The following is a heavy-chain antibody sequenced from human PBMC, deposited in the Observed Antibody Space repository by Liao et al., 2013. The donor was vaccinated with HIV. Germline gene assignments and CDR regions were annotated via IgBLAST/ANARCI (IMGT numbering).Heavy chain of an antibody. CDR1: GGSISSGSYY. J-gene: IGHJ3*02. D-gene: IGHD3-22*01. CDR3: AAYYYDSSGYDDAFDI. Sequence: QVQLQESGPGLVKPSQTLSLTCTVSGGSISSGSYYWSWIRQPAGKGLEWIGRIYTRGSTNYNPSLKSRVTISVDTSKNQFSLKLNSVTAADTAVYYCAAYYYDSSGYDDAFDIWGQGTMVTVSS. V-gene: IGHV4-61*02. CDR2: IYTRGST.